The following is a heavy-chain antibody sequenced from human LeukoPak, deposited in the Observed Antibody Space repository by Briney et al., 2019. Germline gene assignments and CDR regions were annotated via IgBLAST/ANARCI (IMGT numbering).Heavy chain of an antibody. CDR2: IYYSGST. Sequence: SETLSLTCTVSGGSISSYYWSWIRQPPGKGLEWIGYIYYSGSTNYNPPLKSRVTISVDTSKNQFSLKLSSVTAADTAVYYCARQGSSSGRAFDIWGQGTMVTVSS. CDR3: ARQGSSSGRAFDI. V-gene: IGHV4-59*08. D-gene: IGHD6-13*01. CDR1: GGSISSYY. J-gene: IGHJ3*02.